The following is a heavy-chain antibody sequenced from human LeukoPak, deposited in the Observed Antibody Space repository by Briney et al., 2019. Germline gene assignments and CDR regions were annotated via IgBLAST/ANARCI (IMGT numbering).Heavy chain of an antibody. CDR1: GFTFSSYW. D-gene: IGHD4-17*01. CDR3: ASSTHGYYDY. CDR2: IKEDGSEK. J-gene: IGHJ4*02. Sequence: PGGPLRLSCAASGFTFSSYWMGWVRRAPGKGLEWVTNIKEDGSEKYYVDSVKGRFTVSRDNAKNSLYLQMNSLRAEDTAVYYCASSTHGYYDYWGQGTLVTVSS. V-gene: IGHV3-7*01.